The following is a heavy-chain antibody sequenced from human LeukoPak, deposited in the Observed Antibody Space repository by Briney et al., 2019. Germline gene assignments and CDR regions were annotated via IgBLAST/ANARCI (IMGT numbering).Heavy chain of an antibody. CDR2: ISGSGGST. CDR1: GLIFSSYS. J-gene: IGHJ6*02. Sequence: PGGSLRLSCAASGLIFSSYSMNWVRHAPGQGLEWVSAISGSGGSTYYADSVKGRFTISRDTSRNIVYLLLNSLRAEDTAIYYCARFRWGDYYYYGVDVWGQGTTVTVSS. CDR3: ARFRWGDYYYYGVDV. V-gene: IGHV3-23*01. D-gene: IGHD3-16*01.